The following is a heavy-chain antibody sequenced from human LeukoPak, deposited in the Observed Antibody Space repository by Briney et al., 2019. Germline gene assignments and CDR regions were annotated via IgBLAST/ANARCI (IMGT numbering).Heavy chain of an antibody. CDR1: GFTFSSYA. CDR2: ISGSGGST. D-gene: IGHD3-10*01. CDR3: AKDTAGYYYYYYMDV. V-gene: IGHV3-23*01. J-gene: IGHJ6*03. Sequence: PGGSLRLSCAASGFTFSSYAMSWVRQAPGKGLEWVSAISGSGGSTYYADSVKGRFTISRDNSKNTLYLQMNSLRAEDTAVYYCAKDTAGYYYYYYMDVWGKGTTVTISS.